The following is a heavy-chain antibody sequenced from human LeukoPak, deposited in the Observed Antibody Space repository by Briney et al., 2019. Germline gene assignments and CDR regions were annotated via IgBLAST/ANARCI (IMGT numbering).Heavy chain of an antibody. J-gene: IGHJ6*03. CDR2: ISAYNGNT. CDR1: GYTFTIYG. V-gene: IGHV1-18*01. Sequence: GASVKVSCKASGYTFTIYGISWVRQAPGQGLEWMGWISAYNGNTNYAQKIQGRVTMTTDTSTSTAYMELRSLRSADTAVYYCARENIRSERFLSPPDHMDVWGKGTTVTVSS. D-gene: IGHD3-3*01. CDR3: ARENIRSERFLSPPDHMDV.